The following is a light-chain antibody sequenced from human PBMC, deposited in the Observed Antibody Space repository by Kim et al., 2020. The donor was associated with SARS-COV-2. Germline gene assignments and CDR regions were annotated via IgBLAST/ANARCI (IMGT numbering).Light chain of an antibody. Sequence: DIQMTQSPSSLSASVGARVTITCRASQDIRIYLAWYHQKAGKVPKLLIDRASSLQSGVPSRFSGSGSATDFTLIISSLQPEDAGTYYCQKYDGAPLTFGQGTRLEIK. V-gene: IGKV1-27*01. J-gene: IGKJ5*01. CDR1: QDIRIY. CDR3: QKYDGAPLT. CDR2: RAS.